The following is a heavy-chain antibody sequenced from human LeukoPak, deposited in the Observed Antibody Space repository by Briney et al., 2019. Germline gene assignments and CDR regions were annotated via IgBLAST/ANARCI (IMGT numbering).Heavy chain of an antibody. V-gene: IGHV1-18*01. Sequence: GASVKVSCKASGYTLTSYGLSWVRQAPGQGLEWMGWISSYNGNTNYAQKLQRRVSMTADTSTSTAYMELRSLRSDDTAVYYCARVFAGGSYSDDAFDIWGQGTRVTVSS. CDR2: ISSYNGNT. CDR3: ARVFAGGSYSDDAFDI. D-gene: IGHD3-10*01. J-gene: IGHJ3*02. CDR1: GYTLTSYG.